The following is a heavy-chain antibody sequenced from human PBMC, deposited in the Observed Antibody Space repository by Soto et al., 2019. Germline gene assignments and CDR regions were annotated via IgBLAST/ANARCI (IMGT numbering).Heavy chain of an antibody. V-gene: IGHV3-30*18. Sequence: PGGALRPSYPASGFDFSTYGMHWVRQAPGKGLEWVAGISYDGSNKHYADSAEGRFTISRDNSKSTVYLQMNSLRAEDTAIYYCAKDTYYYDSSGYYVFDYWDQGALVTVSS. CDR3: AKDTYYYDSSGYYVFDY. CDR1: GFDFSTYG. CDR2: ISYDGSNK. D-gene: IGHD3-22*01. J-gene: IGHJ4*02.